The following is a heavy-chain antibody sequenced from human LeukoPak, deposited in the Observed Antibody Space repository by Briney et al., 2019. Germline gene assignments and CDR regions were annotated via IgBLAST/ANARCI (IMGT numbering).Heavy chain of an antibody. CDR2: ISSSSSYI. D-gene: IGHD1-26*01. Sequence: PGGSLRLSCAASGFTFSSYSMNWVRQAPGKGLEWVSSISSSSSYIYYADSVKGRFTISRDNAKNSLSLQMHGLRAEDTAVYYCARDRGASYPTAFDSWGQGTLVSVSS. V-gene: IGHV3-21*01. CDR1: GFTFSSYS. CDR3: ARDRGASYPTAFDS. J-gene: IGHJ4*02.